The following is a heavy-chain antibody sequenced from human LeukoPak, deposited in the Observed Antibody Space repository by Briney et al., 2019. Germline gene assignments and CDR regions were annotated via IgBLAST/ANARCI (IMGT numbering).Heavy chain of an antibody. V-gene: IGHV1-3*02. CDR2: SNAGNGNT. CDR1: GYTFTGYA. J-gene: IGHJ6*02. CDR3: ARGSSGLYYGMDV. D-gene: IGHD3-3*01. Sequence: ASVKVSCKASGYTFTGYAMHWVRQAPGQRLEWMGWSNAGNGNTKYSQEFQGRVTITRDTSASTAYMELSSLRSEDMAVYYCARGSSGLYYGMDVWGQGTTVTVSS.